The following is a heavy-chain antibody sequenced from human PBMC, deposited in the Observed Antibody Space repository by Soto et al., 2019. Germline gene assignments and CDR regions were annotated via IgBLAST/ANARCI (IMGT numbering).Heavy chain of an antibody. CDR2: IGGSGGST. J-gene: IGHJ4*02. CDR1: GFTFSSYA. V-gene: IGHV3-23*01. D-gene: IGHD2-15*01. Sequence: GGSLRLSCAASGFTFSSYAMSWVRQAPGKGLEWVSAIGGSGGSTYYADSVKGRFTISRDNSKNTLYLQMNSLRAEDTAVYYCAKDGGCSGGSCYRYLDYWGQGTLVTVSS. CDR3: AKDGGCSGGSCYRYLDY.